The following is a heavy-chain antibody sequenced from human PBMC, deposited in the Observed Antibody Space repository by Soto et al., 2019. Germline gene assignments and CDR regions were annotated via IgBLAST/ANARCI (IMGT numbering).Heavy chain of an antibody. Sequence: GESLNISCTTSLYTFTNSWIGWLRQMRGKVLGWMGIIFPGDSTTRYNPSFQGQVTISVDKSISTAYLQWSSLQGSDTALYYCARHLSYWYDNSDYDYRFDYWGQGTQVTVSS. CDR2: IFPGDSTT. D-gene: IGHD3-22*01. V-gene: IGHV5-51*01. CDR3: ARHLSYWYDNSDYDYRFDY. CDR1: LYTFTNSW. J-gene: IGHJ4*02.